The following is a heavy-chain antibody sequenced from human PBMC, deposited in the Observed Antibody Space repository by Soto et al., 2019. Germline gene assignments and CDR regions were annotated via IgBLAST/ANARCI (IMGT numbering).Heavy chain of an antibody. V-gene: IGHV3-23*01. J-gene: IGHJ6*02. Sequence: GGSPRLSCAAAGFTFSSYGMSWVRQAPGKGLEWVSAVSGSGGSVYYADSVRGRFTISRDNSKNTLYLQVSSLRAEDTAIYYCAKGSVVGADYSYGMDVWGQGTTVTVSS. D-gene: IGHD2-2*01. CDR1: GFTFSSYG. CDR2: VSGSGGSV. CDR3: AKGSVVGADYSYGMDV.